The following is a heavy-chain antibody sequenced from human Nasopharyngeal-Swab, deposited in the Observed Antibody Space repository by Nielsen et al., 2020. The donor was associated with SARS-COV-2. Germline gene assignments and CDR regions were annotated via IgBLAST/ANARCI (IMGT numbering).Heavy chain of an antibody. J-gene: IGHJ4*02. CDR1: GFTFSGSG. CDR2: IRSRDNFDAP. CDR3: SGGNYTLYY. V-gene: IGHV3-73*01. Sequence: GESLKISCAASGFTFSGSGVHWVRQAPGKGLEWVGQIRSRDNFDAPAYAASIQGRFTISRDDSKHTAYLQMNSLKTEDTAVYYCSGGNYTLYYWGQGTLVTVSS. D-gene: IGHD5-24*01.